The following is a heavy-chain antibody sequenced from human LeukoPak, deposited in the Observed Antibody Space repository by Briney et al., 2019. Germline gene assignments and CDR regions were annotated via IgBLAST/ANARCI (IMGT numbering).Heavy chain of an antibody. D-gene: IGHD6-19*01. CDR3: ARDRGIAVAAGTSEY. CDR1: GYTFTGYY. J-gene: IGHJ4*02. V-gene: IGHV1-2*02. Sequence: ASVKVSCTASGYTFTGYYMHWVRQAPGQGLEWMGWISPNSGGTKYAQKFQGRVTMTRDKSINTAYMELSRLRSDDTAVYYCARDRGIAVAAGTSEYWGQGTLVTVSS. CDR2: ISPNSGGT.